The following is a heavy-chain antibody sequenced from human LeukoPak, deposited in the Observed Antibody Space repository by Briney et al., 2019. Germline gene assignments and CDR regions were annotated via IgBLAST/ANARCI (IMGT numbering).Heavy chain of an antibody. CDR2: INPNSGGT. Sequence: ASVKVSCKASGYTFTGYYMHWVRQAPGQGVAWMGWINPNSGGTNDAQKFQGRVTMTRDTSISTAYMELSRLRSDDTAVYYCARDRGYYYYGMDVWGQGTTVTVSS. J-gene: IGHJ6*02. CDR3: ARDRGYYYYGMDV. D-gene: IGHD1-26*01. CDR1: GYTFTGYY. V-gene: IGHV1-2*02.